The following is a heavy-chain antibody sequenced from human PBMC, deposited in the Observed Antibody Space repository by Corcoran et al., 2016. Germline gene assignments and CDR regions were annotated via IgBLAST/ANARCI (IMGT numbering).Heavy chain of an antibody. D-gene: IGHD3-16*01. V-gene: IGHV3-74*01. Sequence: EVQLVESGGGLVQPGGSLRLSCAASGFTFSSYWMHWVRQAPGKGLVWVSRINSDGSSTSYADSVKSRFTISRDNAKNTLYLQMNSLRAEDTAVYYCARVYYDYVWGSYGPFDYWGQGTLVTVSS. CDR3: ARVYYDYVWGSYGPFDY. J-gene: IGHJ4*02. CDR1: GFTFSSYW. CDR2: INSDGSST.